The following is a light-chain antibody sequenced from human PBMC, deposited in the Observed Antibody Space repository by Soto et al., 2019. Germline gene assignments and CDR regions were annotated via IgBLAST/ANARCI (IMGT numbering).Light chain of an antibody. V-gene: IGLV2-14*01. CDR3: FSHRRGDSHV. Sequence: QPVLTQPASVSGSPGQSITISCTGTSRDVGGYNYVSWYQQYPGKAPKLMTYGVTNRPSGVSNRFSGSKTGNTASLTISGLQAEDEAYYYCFSHRRGDSHVFGTGTKLTVL. CDR1: SRDVGGYNY. CDR2: GVT. J-gene: IGLJ1*01.